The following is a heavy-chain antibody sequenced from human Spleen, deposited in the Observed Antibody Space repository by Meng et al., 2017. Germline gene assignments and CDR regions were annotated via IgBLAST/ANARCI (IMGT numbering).Heavy chain of an antibody. CDR3: ARAKSTDYYHYGMDV. J-gene: IGHJ6*02. CDR1: GFSVSSKY. Sequence: GESLKISCAASGFSVSSKYMTWVRQAPGKGLEWVSVIYSGGSTYYADSVKGRFTISRDNSKNTLYVQMNSLRAEDTAVYYCARAKSTDYYHYGMDVWGQGTTVTVSS. D-gene: IGHD1-1*01. CDR2: IYSGGST. V-gene: IGHV3-66*01.